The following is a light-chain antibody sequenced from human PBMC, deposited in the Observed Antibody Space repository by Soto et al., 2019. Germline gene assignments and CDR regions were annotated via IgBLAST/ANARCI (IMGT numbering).Light chain of an antibody. J-gene: IGKJ1*01. CDR1: ENVRTF. Sequence: VLTQSPATLSLSPWERATLSCRASENVRTFVDWYQQKPGQAPRLLLYGASNRATDIPARFSGSGSGTDFTLTISNLEPEAFAVYYCQQHSHWPPWTFGQGTKVDIK. V-gene: IGKV3-11*01. CDR3: QQHSHWPPWT. CDR2: GAS.